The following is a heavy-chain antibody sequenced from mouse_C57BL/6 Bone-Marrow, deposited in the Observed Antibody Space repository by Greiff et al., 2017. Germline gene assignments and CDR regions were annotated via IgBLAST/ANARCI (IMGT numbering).Heavy chain of an antibody. CDR2: IDPSDSET. CDR1: GYTFTSYW. CDR3: ARDDSAWFAY. V-gene: IGHV1-52*01. J-gene: IGHJ3*01. Sequence: QVQLQQPGAELVRPGSSVKLSCKASGYTFTSYWMHWVKQRPIQGLEWIGNIDPSDSETHYNQKFKDKATLTVDKPSSTAYMQLSSLTSEDSAVYYCARDDSAWFAYWGQGTLVTVSA. D-gene: IGHD2-12*01.